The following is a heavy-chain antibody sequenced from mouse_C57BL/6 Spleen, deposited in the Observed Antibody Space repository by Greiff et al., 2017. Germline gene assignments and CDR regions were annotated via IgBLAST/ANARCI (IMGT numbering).Heavy chain of an antibody. CDR3: ARPGYYYGSSLYYFDY. CDR2: ISSGSSTI. Sequence: EVNLVESGGGLVKPGGSLKLSCAASGFTFSDYGMHWVRQAPEKGLEWVAYISSGSSTIYYADTLKGRFTISRDNAKNTLFLQMTSLRSEDTAMYYCARPGYYYGSSLYYFDYWGQGTTLTVSS. CDR1: GFTFSDYG. J-gene: IGHJ2*01. V-gene: IGHV5-17*01. D-gene: IGHD1-1*01.